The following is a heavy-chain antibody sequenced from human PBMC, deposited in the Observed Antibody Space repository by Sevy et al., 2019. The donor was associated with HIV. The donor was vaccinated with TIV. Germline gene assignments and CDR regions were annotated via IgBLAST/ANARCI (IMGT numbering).Heavy chain of an antibody. Sequence: GGSLRLSCAASGFTFSSYAMSWVRQAPGKGLEWVSAISGSGGSTYYADSVKGRFTISRDNSKNTLYLQMNSLRAEDTAVDYCAKDLSDYVWGSYRYTNWFDPWGQGTLVTVSS. CDR3: AKDLSDYVWGSYRYTNWFDP. CDR1: GFTFSSYA. CDR2: ISGSGGST. V-gene: IGHV3-23*01. D-gene: IGHD3-16*02. J-gene: IGHJ5*02.